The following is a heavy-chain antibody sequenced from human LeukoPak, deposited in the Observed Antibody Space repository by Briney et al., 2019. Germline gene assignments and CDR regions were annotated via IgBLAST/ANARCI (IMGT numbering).Heavy chain of an antibody. D-gene: IGHD2-2*01. Sequence: PGGSLRLSRAASGFTFSSYDMHWVRQAPGKGLDWVAVISYDGSNKYYADSVKGRFTISRDNSKNTLYLQMNSLRAEDTAVYYCARDREIVVVPAAPDYWGQGTLVTVSS. CDR2: ISYDGSNK. CDR1: GFTFSSYD. V-gene: IGHV3-30-3*01. J-gene: IGHJ4*02. CDR3: ARDREIVVVPAAPDY.